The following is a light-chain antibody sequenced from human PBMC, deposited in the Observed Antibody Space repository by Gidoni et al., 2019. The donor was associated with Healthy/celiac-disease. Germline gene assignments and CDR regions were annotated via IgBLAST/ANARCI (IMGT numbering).Light chain of an antibody. V-gene: IGKV1-16*02. J-gene: IGKJ4*01. Sequence: DIQITQSPSSLSASVGDRVTITCRASQGLSNYLAWLQQKPGKAPKYLIYAACSLQSGVPSKFSGSGSGTDFTLTISSLQPEDVATYYCQQYNRYPRLTFXGXIKVEIK. CDR3: QQYNRYPRLT. CDR2: AAC. CDR1: QGLSNY.